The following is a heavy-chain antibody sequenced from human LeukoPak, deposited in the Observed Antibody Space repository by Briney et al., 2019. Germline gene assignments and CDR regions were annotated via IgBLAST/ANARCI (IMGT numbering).Heavy chain of an antibody. V-gene: IGHV1-69*13. Sequence: SVKVSCKASGGTFSSYAISWVRQAPGQGLEWMGRIIPIFGTANYAQKFQGRVTITADESTSTAYMELSSLRSEDTAVYYCARSPKKYYDFWSGYYTGSYFDLWGRGTLVTVSS. CDR3: ARSPKKYYDFWSGYYTGSYFDL. J-gene: IGHJ2*01. CDR2: IIPIFGTA. D-gene: IGHD3-3*01. CDR1: GGTFSSYA.